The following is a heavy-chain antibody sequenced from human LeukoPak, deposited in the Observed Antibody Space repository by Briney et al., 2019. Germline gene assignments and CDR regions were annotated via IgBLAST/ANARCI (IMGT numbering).Heavy chain of an antibody. Sequence: GGSLRLSCAASGFTFSSYDMHRVRQATGKGLEWVSAIGTAGDTYYPGSVKGRFTISRENAKNSLYLQMNSLRAGDTAVYCCARDTGGGAFDIWGQGTMVTVSS. D-gene: IGHD2-8*02. V-gene: IGHV3-13*01. CDR3: ARDTGGGAFDI. CDR1: GFTFSSYD. J-gene: IGHJ3*02. CDR2: IGTAGDT.